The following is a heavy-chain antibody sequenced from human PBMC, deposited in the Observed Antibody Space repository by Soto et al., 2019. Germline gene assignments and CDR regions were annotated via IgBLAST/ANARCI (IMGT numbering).Heavy chain of an antibody. CDR2: IYWDDDK. D-gene: IGHD2-21*02. CDR3: THSRCGGDCLQSYSSHYYYGMDV. Sequence: QITLMESGPTLVKPTQTLTLTCTFSGFSLSTGGVGVGWIRQPPGKALEWLALIYWDDDKRYSPSLRSRLTITKDTSKNQVVLTMTNMDPVDTATYYCTHSRCGGDCLQSYSSHYYYGMDVWGQRTTVTVSS. CDR1: GFSLSTGGVG. V-gene: IGHV2-5*02. J-gene: IGHJ6*02.